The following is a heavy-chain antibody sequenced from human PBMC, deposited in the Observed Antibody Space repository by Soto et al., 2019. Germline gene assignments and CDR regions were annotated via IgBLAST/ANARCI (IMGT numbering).Heavy chain of an antibody. D-gene: IGHD3-10*01. CDR2: ISWNSDTI. V-gene: IGHV3-9*01. Sequence: HPGGSLRLSCAASGFTFDDYAMHWVRQAPGKGLEWVTGISWNSDTIGYVDSVKGRFTISRDNAKNSLHLQMNSLRAEDTAFYYCARDVWSRASGPPDSWGQGTLVTVSS. J-gene: IGHJ4*02. CDR3: ARDVWSRASGPPDS. CDR1: GFTFDDYA.